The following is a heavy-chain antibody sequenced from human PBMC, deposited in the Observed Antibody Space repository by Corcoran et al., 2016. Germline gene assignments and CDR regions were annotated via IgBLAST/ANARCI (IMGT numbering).Heavy chain of an antibody. CDR3: ARGAPFTFGGVPKYNWFDP. V-gene: IGHV3-48*04. CDR1: GFTFSSYS. J-gene: IGHJ5*02. CDR2: ISSSSSTI. Sequence: EVQLVESGGGLVQPGGSLRLSCAASGFTFSSYSMNWVRQAPGKGLEWVSYISSSSSTIYYADSVKGRFTISRDNAKNSLYLQMNSLRAEDTAVYYCARGAPFTFGGVPKYNWFDPWGQGTLVTVSS. D-gene: IGHD3-16*01.